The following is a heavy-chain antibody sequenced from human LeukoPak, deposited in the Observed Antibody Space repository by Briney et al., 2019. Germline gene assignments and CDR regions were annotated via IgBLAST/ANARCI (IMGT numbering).Heavy chain of an antibody. CDR2: INHSGST. CDR3: ARGGITGTTFDAFDI. D-gene: IGHD1-7*01. V-gene: IGHV4-34*01. CDR1: GGSFSGYY. J-gene: IGHJ3*02. Sequence: SETLSLTCAVYGGSFSGYYWSWIRQPPGKGREWIGEINHSGSTNYNPSLKSRVTISVDTSKTQFCLKLSSVTAAATAVYYCARGGITGTTFDAFDIWGQGTMVTVSS.